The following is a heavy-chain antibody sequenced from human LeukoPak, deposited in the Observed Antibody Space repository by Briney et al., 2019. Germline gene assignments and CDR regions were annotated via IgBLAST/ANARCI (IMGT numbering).Heavy chain of an antibody. Sequence: SETLSLTCSVSGGSISSGSFYWGWIRQPAGKGREWIVRVYSSGSTSYNPSLQSRVTISVDTSKNQFSLKLTSVTAADTAVYYCAGNSGSYPDYYFHYYLDVWGKGTTVTVSS. CDR3: AGNSGSYPDYYFHYYLDV. CDR2: VYSSGST. CDR1: GGSISSGSFY. V-gene: IGHV4-61*02. J-gene: IGHJ6*03. D-gene: IGHD1-26*01.